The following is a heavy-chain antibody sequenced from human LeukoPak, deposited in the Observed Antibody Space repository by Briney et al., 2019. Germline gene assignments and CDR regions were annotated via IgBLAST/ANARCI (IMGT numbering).Heavy chain of an antibody. V-gene: IGHV1-18*01. CDR3: ARGGTYYPCIDY. CDR2: ISAYNGRT. CDR1: VYTFTSSY. Sequence: ASVNVSCKASVYTFTSSYMNWVRQAPGQRLEWMGWISAYNGRTNYAQKFQGRVTTTTDSSTSTAYMDLTSLRSDDTAVYYCARGGTYYPCIDYWGQGTLVTVSS. D-gene: IGHD1-26*01. J-gene: IGHJ4*02.